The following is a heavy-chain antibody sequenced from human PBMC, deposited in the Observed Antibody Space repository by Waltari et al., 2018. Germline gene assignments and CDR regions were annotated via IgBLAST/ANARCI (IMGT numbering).Heavy chain of an antibody. Sequence: QVQLQQWGAGLLTPSETLSLTCAVYGGSFSGYYWRWLRQPPGTGLEWIGEINHSGSTNYNPSLKSRVTISVDTSKNQFSLKLSSVTAADTAVYYCARLTDCSSTSCYVADAFDIWGQGTMVTVSS. CDR1: GGSFSGYY. J-gene: IGHJ3*02. CDR3: ARLTDCSSTSCYVADAFDI. CDR2: INHSGST. D-gene: IGHD2-2*01. V-gene: IGHV4-34*01.